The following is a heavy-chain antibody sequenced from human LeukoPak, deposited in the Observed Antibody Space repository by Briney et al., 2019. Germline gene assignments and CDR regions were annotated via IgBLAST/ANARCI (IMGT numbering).Heavy chain of an antibody. J-gene: IGHJ4*02. CDR3: ASLRTYYYDSSGYPRGGYFDY. CDR2: INHSGST. Sequence: GSLRLSCTASGFTFGDYAMSWVRQPPGKGLEWIGEINHSGSTNYNPSLKSRVTISVDTSKNQFSLKLSSVTAADTAVYYCASLRTYYYDSSGYPRGGYFDYWGQGTLVTVSS. D-gene: IGHD3-22*01. CDR1: GFTFGDYA. V-gene: IGHV4-34*01.